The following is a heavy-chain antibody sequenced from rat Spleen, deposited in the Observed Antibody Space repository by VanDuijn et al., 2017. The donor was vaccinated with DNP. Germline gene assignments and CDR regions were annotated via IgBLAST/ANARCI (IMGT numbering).Heavy chain of an antibody. CDR2: ISYDGGST. CDR3: AREAAFDY. CDR1: GFTFSDYD. J-gene: IGHJ2*01. V-gene: IGHV5-7*01. Sequence: EVQLVESGGGLVQPGRSLNLSCAASGFTFSDYDMAWVRQAPKKGLEWVASISYDGGSTYYPDSVEGRFTISRDNAKNTVYLQMNSLRSEDTATYYCAREAAFDYWGQGVMVTVSS.